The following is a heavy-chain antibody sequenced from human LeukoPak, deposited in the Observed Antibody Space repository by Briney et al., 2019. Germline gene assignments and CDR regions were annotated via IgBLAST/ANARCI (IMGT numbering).Heavy chain of an antibody. CDR2: IKSKTDGGTT. D-gene: IGHD5-12*01. CDR3: AKDIYSGYDSYYFDY. V-gene: IGHV3-15*05. CDR1: GFTFSNAW. Sequence: PGGSLRLSCAASGFTFSNAWMSWVRQAPGKGLEWVGRIKSKTDGGTTDYAAPVKGRFTISRDNAKNSLYLQMNSLRAEDTALYYCAKDIYSGYDSYYFDYWGQGTLVTVSS. J-gene: IGHJ4*02.